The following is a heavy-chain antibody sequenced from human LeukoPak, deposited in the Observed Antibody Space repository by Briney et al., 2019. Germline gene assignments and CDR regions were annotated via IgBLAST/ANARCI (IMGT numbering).Heavy chain of an antibody. J-gene: IGHJ3*02. Sequence: GGSLRLSCAASGSTFSDYWMHWVRQGPGKGRVWVSRIESDGSSTSYADSVKGRFTISRDNAKNTLYLQMNSLRAEDTAVYYCARSYYDILTGYWVDDTFDIWGQGTMVTVSS. CDR1: GSTFSDYW. CDR3: ARSYYDILTGYWVDDTFDI. D-gene: IGHD3-9*01. V-gene: IGHV3-74*01. CDR2: IESDGSST.